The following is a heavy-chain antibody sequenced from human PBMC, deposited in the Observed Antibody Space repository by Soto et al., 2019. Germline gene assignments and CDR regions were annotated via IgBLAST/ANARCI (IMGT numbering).Heavy chain of an antibody. CDR1: GFTFSSYA. V-gene: IGHV3-23*01. CDR2: ISGSGGST. J-gene: IGHJ3*02. Sequence: EVQLLESGGGLVQPGGSLRLSCAASGFTFSSYAMSWVRQAPGKGLEWVSAISGSGGSTYYADSVKGRFTISRDNSKNTLYLQMNSLRADDTAVYYCAKDLSYYDSSGEDAFDIWGQGTMVTVSS. CDR3: AKDLSYYDSSGEDAFDI. D-gene: IGHD3-22*01.